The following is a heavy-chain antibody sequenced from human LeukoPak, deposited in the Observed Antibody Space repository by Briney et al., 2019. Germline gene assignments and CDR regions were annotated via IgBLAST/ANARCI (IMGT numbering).Heavy chain of an antibody. CDR3: ARVGYDLYYMDV. J-gene: IGHJ6*03. CDR1: GYTFTSYY. CDR2: INPSGGST. Sequence: ASVKVSCKASGYTFTSYYMHWVRQAPGQGLEWMGIINPSGGSTSYAEKFQGRVTMTRDTSTSTVYMELSSLRSEDTAVYYCARVGYDLYYMDVWGEGTTVTVSS. V-gene: IGHV1-46*01. D-gene: IGHD3-3*01.